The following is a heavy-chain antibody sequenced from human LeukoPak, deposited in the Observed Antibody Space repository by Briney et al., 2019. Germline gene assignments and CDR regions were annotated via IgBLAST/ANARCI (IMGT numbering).Heavy chain of an antibody. CDR1: GFTFSNYG. CDR2: IWYDGSNK. Sequence: PGGSLTLSCAASGFTFSNYGMHWVGQAPGKGLEWVALIWYDGSNKYYADSVQGRFIISRDNSKNTLYLQMNSLRAEDTAVYYCAREMGLNIVATFGYWGQGTLVTVSS. V-gene: IGHV3-33*01. J-gene: IGHJ4*02. CDR3: AREMGLNIVATFGY. D-gene: IGHD5-12*01.